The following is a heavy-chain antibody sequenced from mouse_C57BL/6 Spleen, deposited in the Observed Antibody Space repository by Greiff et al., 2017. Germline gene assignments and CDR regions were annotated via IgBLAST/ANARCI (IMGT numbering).Heavy chain of an antibody. CDR1: GYTFTEYT. CDR2: FYPGRGSI. V-gene: IGHV1-62-2*01. J-gene: IGHJ3*01. D-gene: IGHD2-13*01. Sequence: QVQLQQSGAELVKPGASVKLSCKASGYTFTEYTIHWVKQRSGQGLEWIGWFYPGRGSIKYNAKFKDKATLTADKASSTGYMALSRVTSEDSAVYFWAIHERGDYDGAWLAYWGQGTMVTVSA. CDR3: AIHERGDYDGAWLAY.